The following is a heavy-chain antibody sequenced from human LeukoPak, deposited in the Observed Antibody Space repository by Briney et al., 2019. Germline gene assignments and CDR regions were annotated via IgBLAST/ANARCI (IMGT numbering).Heavy chain of an antibody. CDR3: AKDKRGYDSGARYGMDV. CDR1: GFNFDDHA. CDR2: ISWNSGSI. V-gene: IGHV3-9*01. Sequence: QPGRSLRLSCAASGFNFDDHAMHWVRQAPGKGLEWVSGISWNSGSIGYADSVKGRFTISRDNAKNSLYLQMNSLRAEDTALYYCAKDKRGYDSGARYGMDVWGQGTTVTVSS. D-gene: IGHD5-12*01. J-gene: IGHJ6*02.